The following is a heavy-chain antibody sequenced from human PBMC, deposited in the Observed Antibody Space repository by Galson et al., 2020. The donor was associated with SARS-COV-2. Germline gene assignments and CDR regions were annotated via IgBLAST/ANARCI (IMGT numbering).Heavy chain of an antibody. J-gene: IGHJ6*03. CDR2: ISYDGSNK. V-gene: IGHV3-30-3*01. CDR1: GFTFSSYA. D-gene: IGHD3-16*01. Sequence: GGSLRLSCAASGFTFSSYAMHWVRQAPGKGLEWVAVISYDGSNKYYADSVKGRFTISRDNSKNTLYLQMNSLRAEDTAVYYCARPSADYIWGTPTYYYYMDVWGKGTTVTVSS. CDR3: ARPSADYIWGTPTYYYYMDV.